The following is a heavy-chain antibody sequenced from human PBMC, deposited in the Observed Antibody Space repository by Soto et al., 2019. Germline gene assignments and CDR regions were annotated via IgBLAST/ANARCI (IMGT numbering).Heavy chain of an antibody. CDR1: GGSIDFFY. J-gene: IGHJ6*02. Sequence: QVQLQESGPGLVKASETLSLTCTVSGGSIDFFYLSWIRQPPGKGLEWIGYAYYTGSTDYNPSLGSRVTISPDPSKNQVSLTLSSVTAADTAVYYCARSGCCADLCYSYYYYGMDVWGQGTTVTVSS. CDR3: ARSGCCADLCYSYYYYGMDV. CDR2: AYYTGST. V-gene: IGHV4-59*01. D-gene: IGHD3-9*01.